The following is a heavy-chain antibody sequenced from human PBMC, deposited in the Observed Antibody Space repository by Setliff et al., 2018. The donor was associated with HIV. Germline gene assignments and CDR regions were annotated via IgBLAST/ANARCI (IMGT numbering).Heavy chain of an antibody. D-gene: IGHD2-8*02. CDR3: ARHRAAYWYYDY. CDR2: MYYNGNT. V-gene: IGHV4-39*01. CDR1: GDSISRRTYY. Sequence: SETLSLTCTVSGDSISRRTYYWDWIRQPPGKGLEWIGSMYYNGNTYYNTSLKSRLTISVDTSKNQLSLKLSTVTAADTAVYYCARHRAAYWYYDYWGQGTLVTVSS. J-gene: IGHJ4*02.